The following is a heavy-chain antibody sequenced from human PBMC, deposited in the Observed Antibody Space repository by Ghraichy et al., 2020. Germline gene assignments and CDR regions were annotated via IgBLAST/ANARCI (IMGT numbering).Heavy chain of an antibody. Sequence: SVKVSCKASGGTFSSYAISWVRQAPGQGLEWMGGIIPIFGTANYAQKFQGRVTITADESTSTAYMELSSLRSEDTAVYYCASSRAYCGGDCYAFDIWGQGTMVTVSS. CDR1: GGTFSSYA. CDR2: IIPIFGTA. J-gene: IGHJ3*02. CDR3: ASSRAYCGGDCYAFDI. D-gene: IGHD2-21*01. V-gene: IGHV1-69*13.